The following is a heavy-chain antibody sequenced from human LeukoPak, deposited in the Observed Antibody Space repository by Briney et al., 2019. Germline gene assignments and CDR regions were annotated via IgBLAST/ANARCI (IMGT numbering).Heavy chain of an antibody. D-gene: IGHD3-16*01. CDR1: DFTFSSYD. CDR3: AKGPTYVYYFDY. CDR2: IGKSGIYA. V-gene: IGHV3-21*04. J-gene: IGHJ4*02. Sequence: GGSLRLSCAASDFTFSSYDMNWVRQAPGKGLEWVSSIGKSGIYAYYADSVKGRFTISRDNAKNSLFLQMNNLRVEDTAVYYCAKGPTYVYYFDYWGQGTLVTVSS.